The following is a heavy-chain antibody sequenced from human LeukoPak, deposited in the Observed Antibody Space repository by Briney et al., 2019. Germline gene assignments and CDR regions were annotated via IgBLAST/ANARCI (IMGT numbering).Heavy chain of an antibody. D-gene: IGHD3-22*01. CDR1: GFTFTSYS. CDR3: ARDYYDSSGYYYYGMDV. J-gene: IGHJ6*02. Sequence: GGSLRLSCAASGFTFTSYSMNWVRQAPGKGLEWVSTISGGGGSTYYADSVKGRFTISRDNSKNTLYLQVNSLRAEDTAVYYCARDYYDSSGYYYYGMDVWGQGTTVTVSS. CDR2: ISGGGGST. V-gene: IGHV3-23*01.